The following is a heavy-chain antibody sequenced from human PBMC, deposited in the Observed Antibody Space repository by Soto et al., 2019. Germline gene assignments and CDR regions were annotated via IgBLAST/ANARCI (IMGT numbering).Heavy chain of an antibody. Sequence: QVQLVESGGGVVQPGRSLRLSCAASGFTFSIYEMHWFRQAPGQGLEWVAVLLYDGSNKYYADSVEGRFTIARDISKSTLYLQMDSLKTEASDVYYCARGGNRKFDYGGRGTLVAVSS. CDR2: LLYDGSNK. D-gene: IGHD1-26*01. CDR3: ARGGNRKFDY. J-gene: IGHJ4*02. V-gene: IGHV3-30-3*01. CDR1: GFTFSIYE.